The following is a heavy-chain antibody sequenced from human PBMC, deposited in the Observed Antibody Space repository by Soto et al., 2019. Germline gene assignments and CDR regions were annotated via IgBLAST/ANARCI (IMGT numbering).Heavy chain of an antibody. Sequence: SETLSLTCAVSGDSMTRSVWWTWVRQPPGKGLEWIGEVFHTGSTNYNPSLKSRVTMSVDKSTNEFSLKVTSVTAADTAIYYCARKAWVRFDYWGQGALVTVLL. CDR1: GDSMTRSVW. CDR3: ARKAWVRFDY. D-gene: IGHD7-27*01. CDR2: VFHTGST. V-gene: IGHV4-4*02. J-gene: IGHJ4*02.